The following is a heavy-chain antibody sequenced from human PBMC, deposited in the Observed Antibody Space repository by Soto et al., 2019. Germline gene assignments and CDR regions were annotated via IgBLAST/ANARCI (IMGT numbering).Heavy chain of an antibody. J-gene: IGHJ4*02. Sequence: SETLSLTCAVSGYSISSGYYWGWIRQPPGKGLEWIGSIYHSGSTYYNPSLKSRVTISVDTSKNQFSPRLSSVTAADTAVYYCARRITIFGVPYFDYWGQGTLVTVSS. CDR1: GYSISSGYY. D-gene: IGHD3-3*01. CDR2: IYHSGST. CDR3: ARRITIFGVPYFDY. V-gene: IGHV4-38-2*01.